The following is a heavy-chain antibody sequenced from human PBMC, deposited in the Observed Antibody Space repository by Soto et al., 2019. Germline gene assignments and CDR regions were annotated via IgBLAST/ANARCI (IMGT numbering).Heavy chain of an antibody. D-gene: IGHD5-12*01. CDR2: IIPILGIA. V-gene: IGHV1-69*02. J-gene: IGHJ4*02. Sequence: QVQLVQSGAEVKKPGSSVKVSCKASGGTFSSYTISWVRQAPGQGLEWMGRIIPILGIANYAQKFQGRVTITADKSTSTAYMELSSLRSEDTAVYYCASNKWLRSEIIDYWGQGTLVTVSS. CDR3: ASNKWLRSEIIDY. CDR1: GGTFSSYT.